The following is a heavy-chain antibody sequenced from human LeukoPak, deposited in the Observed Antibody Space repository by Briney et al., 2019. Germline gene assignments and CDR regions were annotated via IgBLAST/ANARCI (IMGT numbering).Heavy chain of an antibody. J-gene: IGHJ4*02. CDR2: ISYDGSNK. Sequence: PGGSLRLSCAASGFTFSSYAMHWVRQAPGKGLEWVAVISYDGSNKYYADSVKGRFTISRDNSKNTLYLQMNSLRAEDTAVYYCARDGGYYDSSGYYYGGAVDYWGQGTLVTVSS. D-gene: IGHD3-22*01. CDR3: ARDGGYYDSSGYYYGGAVDY. V-gene: IGHV3-30-3*01. CDR1: GFTFSSYA.